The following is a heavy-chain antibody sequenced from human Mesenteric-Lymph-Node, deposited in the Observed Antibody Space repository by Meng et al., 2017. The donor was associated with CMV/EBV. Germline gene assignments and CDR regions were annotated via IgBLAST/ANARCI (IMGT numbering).Heavy chain of an antibody. CDR1: GGSISSSSYY. CDR3: ARGHSTSWYYHYAMDV. Sequence: SETLSLTCTVSGGSISSSSYYWGWIRQPPGKGLEWIGSIYDTGTTSHNPSLKSRVTTSRDMSKNQFSLRLSSVTAADTAVYFCARGHSTSWYYHYAMDVWGQGTTVTVSS. D-gene: IGHD6-13*01. CDR2: IYDTGTT. V-gene: IGHV4-39*07. J-gene: IGHJ6*02.